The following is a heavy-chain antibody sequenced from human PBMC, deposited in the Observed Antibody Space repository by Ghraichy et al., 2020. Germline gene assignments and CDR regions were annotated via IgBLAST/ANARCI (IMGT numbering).Heavy chain of an antibody. CDR1: GGSFSGYY. J-gene: IGHJ4*02. Sequence: SETLSLTCAVYGGSFSGYYWSWIRQPPGKGLEWIGEINHSGSTNYNPSLKSRVTISVDTSKNQFSLKLSSVTAADTAVYYCVGPRGYRVRGVFDYWGQGTLVTVSS. V-gene: IGHV4-34*01. D-gene: IGHD3-10*01. CDR3: VGPRGYRVRGVFDY. CDR2: INHSGST.